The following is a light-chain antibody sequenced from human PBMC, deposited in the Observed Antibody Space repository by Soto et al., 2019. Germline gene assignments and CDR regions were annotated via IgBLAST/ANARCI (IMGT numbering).Light chain of an antibody. CDR1: SSDVGYYNL. CDR3: YSYAGSTTHYV. V-gene: IGLV2-23*02. CDR2: EVN. J-gene: IGLJ1*01. Sequence: QSALTQPAAVSGSTGQSITISCTGTSSDVGYYNLVSWYQQHPGKAPKLIIYEVNKLPSGFSNRFSGSKSGNTASLTISGLQAEDEADYYCYSYAGSTTHYVFGTGTKVTVL.